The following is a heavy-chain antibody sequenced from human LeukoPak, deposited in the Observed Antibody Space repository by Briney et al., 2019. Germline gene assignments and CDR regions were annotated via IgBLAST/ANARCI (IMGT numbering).Heavy chain of an antibody. Sequence: ASVKVSCKVSGYTLTQLSMHWVRQAPGQGLEWMGGFDPEDGETIYAQKFQGRVSMTEDTSTDTAYMELTSLRSEDPAVYYCAKVYHDSSTYYFDYWGQGTLVTVSS. CDR2: FDPEDGET. V-gene: IGHV1-24*01. CDR1: GYTLTQLS. J-gene: IGHJ4*02. CDR3: AKVYHDSSTYYFDY. D-gene: IGHD2-2*01.